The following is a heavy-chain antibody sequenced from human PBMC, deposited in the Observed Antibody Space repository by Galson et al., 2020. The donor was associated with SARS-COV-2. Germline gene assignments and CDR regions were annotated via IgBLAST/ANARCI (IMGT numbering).Heavy chain of an antibody. V-gene: IGHV3-30*07. CDR3: ARDLEEWEPLFPFDY. CDR2: MSNDGTNT. Sequence: GESLKISGADSGFSFSRYAMHWVRQAPGKGLEWVAVMSNDGTNTYYADSVNGRFTISRDNSKNTLNRQMNSLRAEDTAVYYCARDLEEWEPLFPFDYWGQGTLLTVSS. J-gene: IGHJ4*02. CDR1: GFSFSRYA. D-gene: IGHD1-26*01.